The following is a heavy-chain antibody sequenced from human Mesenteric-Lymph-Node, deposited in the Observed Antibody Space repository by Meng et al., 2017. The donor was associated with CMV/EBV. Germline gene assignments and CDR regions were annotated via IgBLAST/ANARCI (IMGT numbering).Heavy chain of an antibody. V-gene: IGHV4-61*08. Sequence: SETLSLTCTVSGGSVSSDGHYWSWIRQAPGKGLKWIAFIYNTESTNYNPSLKSRVTISVDTSRNQFSLRLSSVTAADTAVYYCARGLYCSRTSCFTGTGRFYYNMDVWGQGTTVTVSS. J-gene: IGHJ6*02. D-gene: IGHD2-2*01. CDR1: GGSVSSDGHY. CDR3: ARGLYCSRTSCFTGTGRFYYNMDV. CDR2: IYNTEST.